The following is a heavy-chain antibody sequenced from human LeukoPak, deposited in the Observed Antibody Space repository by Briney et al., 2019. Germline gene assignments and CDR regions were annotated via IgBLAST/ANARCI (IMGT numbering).Heavy chain of an antibody. D-gene: IGHD5-12*01. CDR1: GYTFTSYG. CDR2: ISAYNGNT. CDR3: ARDRGNIVAQNWFDP. J-gene: IGHJ5*02. Sequence: ASVQVSCMASGYTFTSYGISWVRQARGQGLEWMGWISAYNGNTNYAQKLQGRVTMTTDTSTSTAYMELRSLRSDDTAVYYCARDRGNIVAQNWFDPWGQGTLVTVSS. V-gene: IGHV1-18*01.